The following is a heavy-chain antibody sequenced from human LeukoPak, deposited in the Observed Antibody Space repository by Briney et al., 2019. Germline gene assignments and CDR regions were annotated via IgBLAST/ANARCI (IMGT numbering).Heavy chain of an antibody. CDR3: ARDMVRGPQSLGWFDP. D-gene: IGHD3-10*01. CDR1: GGSISSGGYS. J-gene: IGHJ5*02. Sequence: PSQTLSPTCAVFGGSISSGGYSWSWNRHPPGEGPEGVGYIYHSGSTYYNPSLKSRVTISVDRSKNQFSLKLSSVTAADTAVYYCARDMVRGPQSLGWFDPWGQGTLVTVSS. CDR2: IYHSGST. V-gene: IGHV4-30-2*01.